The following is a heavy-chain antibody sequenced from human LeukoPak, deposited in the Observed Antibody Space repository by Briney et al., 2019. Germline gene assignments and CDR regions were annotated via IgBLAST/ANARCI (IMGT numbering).Heavy chain of an antibody. J-gene: IGHJ4*02. CDR1: GFTFSSYW. CDR2: IKKDGSEK. D-gene: IGHD1-26*01. Sequence: GGSLRLSCAASGFTFSSYWMSWVRQAPGKGLEWVANIKKDGSEKYYVDSVKGRFTISRDNSKNSLYLQMNSLRVEDTALYYCARDSRRVGATSDLDYWGQGTLVTVSS. CDR3: ARDSRRVGATSDLDY. V-gene: IGHV3-7*01.